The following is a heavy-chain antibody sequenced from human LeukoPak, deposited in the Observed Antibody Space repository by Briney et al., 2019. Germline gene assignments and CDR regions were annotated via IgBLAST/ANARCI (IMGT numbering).Heavy chain of an antibody. J-gene: IGHJ4*02. CDR3: AREAPSTGYDILTGYYLPYYFDY. Sequence: SETLSLTCTLPGGSISSYYWSWICDPAGKGLEWIGRIYTSGSTNYNPSLKSRVTMSVDTSKNQFSLKLSSVTAADTAVYYCAREAPSTGYDILTGYYLPYYFDYWGQGTLVTVSS. V-gene: IGHV4-4*07. CDR2: IYTSGST. D-gene: IGHD3-9*01. CDR1: GGSISSYY.